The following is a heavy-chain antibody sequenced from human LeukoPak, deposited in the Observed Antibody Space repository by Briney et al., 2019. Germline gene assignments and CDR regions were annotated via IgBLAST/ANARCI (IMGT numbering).Heavy chain of an antibody. Sequence: GGSLRLSCAASGFTFRHYAVHWVRQAPGMGLEWVAVLSFDGAHKYYAESVKGRFTISKDNSNNTLFLQMDSPRLEDTALYYCVRARAGGLDYWGQGTLVTVSS. V-gene: IGHV3-30*04. D-gene: IGHD3-16*01. CDR3: VRARAGGLDY. CDR2: LSFDGAHK. CDR1: GFTFRHYA. J-gene: IGHJ4*02.